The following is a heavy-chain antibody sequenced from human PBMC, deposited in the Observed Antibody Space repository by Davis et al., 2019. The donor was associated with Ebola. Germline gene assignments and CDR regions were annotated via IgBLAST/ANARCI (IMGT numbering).Heavy chain of an antibody. CDR2: INPNSGGT. J-gene: IGHJ6*02. V-gene: IGHV1-2*02. Sequence: ASVQVSCMASGYTFTGYYMHWVRQAPGQGLEWMGWINPNSGGTNYAQKFQGRVTMTRDTSTSTAYMELSSLRSEDTAVYYCAGNLKDWNYGGSGMDVWGQGTTVTVSS. D-gene: IGHD1-7*01. CDR1: GYTFTGYY. CDR3: AGNLKDWNYGGSGMDV.